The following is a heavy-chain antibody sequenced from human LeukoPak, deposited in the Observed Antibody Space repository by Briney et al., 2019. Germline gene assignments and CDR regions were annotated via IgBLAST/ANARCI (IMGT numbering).Heavy chain of an antibody. Sequence: SETLSLTCTVSGGSISSYYWSWIRQPPGRGLEWIGYIYYSGSTNYNPSLKSRVTISVDTSKNQFSLKLSSVTAADTAVYYCARDAGFFDIGGRGTMVSVSS. CDR2: IYYSGST. CDR1: GGSISSYY. J-gene: IGHJ3*02. V-gene: IGHV4-59*01. CDR3: ARDAGFFDI.